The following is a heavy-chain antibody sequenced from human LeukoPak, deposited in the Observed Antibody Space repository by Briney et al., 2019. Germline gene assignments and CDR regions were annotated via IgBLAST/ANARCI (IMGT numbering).Heavy chain of an antibody. D-gene: IGHD6-13*01. CDR3: ARVGALSSSWLLY. V-gene: IGHV3-53*01. CDR1: GFTVSGNY. J-gene: IGHJ4*02. CDR2: IYSDRST. Sequence: GGSLRLSCAASGFTVSGNYMSWVRQAPGKGLEWVSVIYSDRSTYYADSVKGRFTISRDNSKNTLYLQMNSLRAEDTAVYFCARVGALSSSWLLYWGQGTLVTVSS.